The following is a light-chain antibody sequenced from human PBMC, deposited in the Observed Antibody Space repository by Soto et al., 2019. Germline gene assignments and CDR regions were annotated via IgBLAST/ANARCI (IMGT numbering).Light chain of an antibody. CDR2: AAS. J-gene: IGKJ2*01. CDR1: QSISSY. CDR3: QQSYSTPLYT. Sequence: DIQMTQSPSSLSASVGDRVTITCRASQSISSYLNWYQQKPGKAPKLLIYAASSLLSGVPSRFSGSGSGTDFTLTIISLQPEDFATYYCQQSYSTPLYTFGQGTKVEIK. V-gene: IGKV1-39*01.